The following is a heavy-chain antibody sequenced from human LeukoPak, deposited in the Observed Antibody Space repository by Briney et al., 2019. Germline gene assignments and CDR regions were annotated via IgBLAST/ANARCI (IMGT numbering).Heavy chain of an antibody. Sequence: GGSLRLSCAASGFTFSSYAMNWARQAPGKGLEWVAGISRSGGSTYYADSVKGRFTISRDNSKNTLYLQMNSLRVEDTAVYYCARSSHYDILTGYSEEDAFDIWGQGTMVPSLQ. CDR2: ISRSGGST. V-gene: IGHV3-23*01. CDR3: ARSSHYDILTGYSEEDAFDI. J-gene: IGHJ3*02. D-gene: IGHD3-9*01. CDR1: GFTFSSYA.